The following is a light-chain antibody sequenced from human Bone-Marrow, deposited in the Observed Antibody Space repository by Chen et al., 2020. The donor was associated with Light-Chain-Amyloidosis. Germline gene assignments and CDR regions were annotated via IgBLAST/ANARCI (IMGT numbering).Light chain of an antibody. CDR2: DDS. CDR3: QVWDRSSDRPV. J-gene: IGLJ3*02. V-gene: IGLV3-21*02. CDR1: NIGSTS. Sequence: SYVLRQPSSVAVAPGQTATIDCGGNNIGSTSVHWYQQPPGQAPLLVVYDDSDRPSGIPELLSGSNSGTTATLTISRVEAGDEADYYCQVWDRSSDRPVFGGGTKLTVL.